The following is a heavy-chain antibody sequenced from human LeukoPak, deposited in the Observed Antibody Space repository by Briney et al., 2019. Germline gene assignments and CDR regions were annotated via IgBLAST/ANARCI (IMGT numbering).Heavy chain of an antibody. V-gene: IGHV1-69*13. CDR1: GGTYSSYA. CDR2: IIPICGTA. D-gene: IGHD5-12*01. Sequence: SVKVSCKACGGTYSSYAIRWVRQAPGQGLEWMGGIIPICGTATYAQKFQGRVTITADESTSTAYMELSSLRSEDTAVYYCARVGGYSGYVPNYYYFYMGGWGKGTTVTISS. CDR3: ARVGGYSGYVPNYYYFYMGG. J-gene: IGHJ6*03.